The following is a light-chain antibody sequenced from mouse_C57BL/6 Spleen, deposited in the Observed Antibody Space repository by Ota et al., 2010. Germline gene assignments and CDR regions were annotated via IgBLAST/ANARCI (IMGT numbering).Light chain of an antibody. J-gene: IGKJ2*01. Sequence: DIVLTQSPATLSVTPGDSVSLSCRASQSISNNLHWYQQKSHESPRLLIKYASQSISGLPSGSVAVGQGQISLSVSTMWRLEVFLGKLYFCTTRSNSLVRSRFGRGTK. V-gene: IGKV5-43*01. CDR2: YAS. CDR3: TTRSNSLVRSR. CDR1: QSISNN.